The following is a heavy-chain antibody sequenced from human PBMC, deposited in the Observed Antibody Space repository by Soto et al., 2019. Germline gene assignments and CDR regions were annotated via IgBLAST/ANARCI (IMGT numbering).Heavy chain of an antibody. CDR3: ARDARGLVQFNW. V-gene: IGHV3-30-3*01. D-gene: IGHD6-6*01. CDR2: ISYDGSNK. CDR1: RFNFSSYA. Sequence: GGTLRLSCSASRFNFSSYAMHWVRQAPGKGLEWVAVISYDGSNKYYADSVKGRFTISRDNSKNTLYLQMNSLRAEDTAVYYCARDARGLVQFNW. J-gene: IGHJ5*01.